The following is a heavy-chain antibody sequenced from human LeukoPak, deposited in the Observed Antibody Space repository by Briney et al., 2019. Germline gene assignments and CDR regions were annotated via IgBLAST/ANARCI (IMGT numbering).Heavy chain of an antibody. V-gene: IGHV1-2*02. CDR2: INPNSGGT. CDR1: GYTFTGYY. J-gene: IGHJ4*02. Sequence: ASVKVSCKASGYTFTGYYMHWVRQAPGQGLEWMGWINPNSGGTNYAQKFQGRVTMTRDTSISIAYMELSRLRSDDTAVYYCARSPIAAAGTVDYWGQGTLVTVSS. D-gene: IGHD6-13*01. CDR3: ARSPIAAAGTVDY.